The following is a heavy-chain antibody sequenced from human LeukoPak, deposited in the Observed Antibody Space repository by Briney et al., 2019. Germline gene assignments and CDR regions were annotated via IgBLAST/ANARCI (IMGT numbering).Heavy chain of an antibody. CDR3: AREYSRYSGTYYDN. J-gene: IGHJ4*02. Sequence: GASVKVSCKASGYTFTGHFIHWVRQAPGQGLEWMGWSNPNSGGTNYAQKFQGRVTMTRDTSISTAYMELSRVISDDTAVYYCAREYSRYSGTYYDNWGQGTLVTVSS. D-gene: IGHD5-12*01. CDR2: SNPNSGGT. CDR1: GYTFTGHF. V-gene: IGHV1-2*02.